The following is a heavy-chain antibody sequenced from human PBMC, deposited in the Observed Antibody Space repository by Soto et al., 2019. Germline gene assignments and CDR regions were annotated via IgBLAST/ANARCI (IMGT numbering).Heavy chain of an antibody. CDR3: ARDTGDGTFDF. Sequence: GASVKVSCKASGYTSSSYAMHWVRQAPGQRLEWMGWINAGYGNTKSSQKFQDRVTISRDTSASTAYMGLTSLRSEDTAVYYCARDTGDGTFDFWGQGTLVTVSS. V-gene: IGHV1-3*01. J-gene: IGHJ4*02. D-gene: IGHD7-27*01. CDR2: INAGYGNT. CDR1: GYTSSSYA.